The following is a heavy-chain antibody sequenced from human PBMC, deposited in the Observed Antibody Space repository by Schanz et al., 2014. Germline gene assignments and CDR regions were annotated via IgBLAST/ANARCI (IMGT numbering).Heavy chain of an antibody. CDR3: AKGMGYCSGGTCYDYYYYGLDV. V-gene: IGHV3-30*18. CDR1: GFTVSSNH. CDR2: ISNDGSIK. D-gene: IGHD2-15*01. Sequence: GQLAESGGGLVQPGGSLRLSCAVSGFTVSSNHMSWVRQAPGKGLEWVALISNDGSIKYYADSVEGRFTISRDNAKNSLYLQMNSLRAEDTAVYYCAKGMGYCSGGTCYDYYYYGLDVWGQGTTVTVSS. J-gene: IGHJ6*02.